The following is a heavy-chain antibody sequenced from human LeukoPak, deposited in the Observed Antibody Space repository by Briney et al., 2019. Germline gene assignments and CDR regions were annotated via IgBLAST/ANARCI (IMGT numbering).Heavy chain of an antibody. V-gene: IGHV1-69*13. J-gene: IGHJ4*02. CDR2: IIPIFGTA. Sequence: SVKVSCTASGGTFSSYAISWVRQAPGRGLEWMGGIIPIFGTANYAQKFQGRVTITADESTSTAYMELSSLRSEDTAVYYCARSGYSGYDWGQGTLVTVSS. CDR3: ARSGYSGYD. D-gene: IGHD5-12*01. CDR1: GGTFSSYA.